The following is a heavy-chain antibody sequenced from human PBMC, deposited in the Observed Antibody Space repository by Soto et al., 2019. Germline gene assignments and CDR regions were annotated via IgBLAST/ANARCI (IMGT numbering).Heavy chain of an antibody. V-gene: IGHV4-34*01. J-gene: IGHJ4*02. D-gene: IGHD4-4*01. CDR3: ARGLSTAPLDY. CDR1: GGSFSGYY. Sequence: SETLSLTCAVYGGSFSGYYWSWIRQPPGKGLEWIGEINHSGSTHYNPSLKSRVTISVDTSKNQFSLKLSSVTAADTAVYYCARGLSTAPLDYWGQGTLVTVS. CDR2: INHSGST.